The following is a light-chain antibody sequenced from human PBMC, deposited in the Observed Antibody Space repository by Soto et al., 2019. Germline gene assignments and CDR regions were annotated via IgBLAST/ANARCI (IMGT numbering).Light chain of an antibody. CDR3: SSYTTSDTRQIV. V-gene: IGLV2-14*03. CDR2: DVS. CDR1: SSDVGGYNY. Sequence: QSALTQPASVSGSPGQSITISCTGTSSDVGGYNYVSWYQHHPGKAPKLMIYDVSNRPSGVANRFSGSKSCNTASLTISGLQPEDEADDYYSSYTTSDTRQIVFGTGTKVTVL. J-gene: IGLJ1*01.